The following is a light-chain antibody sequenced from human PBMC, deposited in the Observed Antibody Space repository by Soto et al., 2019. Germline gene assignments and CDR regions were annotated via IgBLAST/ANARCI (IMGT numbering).Light chain of an antibody. Sequence: IQLTQSPSSLSASVGDRVTITCRASQGIRNYLAWYQQKPGKAPNLLIYLASTLQGGVPSRFSGSGSGTDFSLTISSLQPEDVATYYCQQYNSYPITFGQGTRLEIK. CDR2: LAS. V-gene: IGKV1-9*01. J-gene: IGKJ5*01. CDR3: QQYNSYPIT. CDR1: QGIRNY.